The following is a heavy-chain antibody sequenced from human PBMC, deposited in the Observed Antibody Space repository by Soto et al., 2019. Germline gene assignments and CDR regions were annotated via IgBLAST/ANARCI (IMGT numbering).Heavy chain of an antibody. CDR3: ARDLEKKYYDFWSGSTYYYGMDV. V-gene: IGHV3-33*01. J-gene: IGHJ6*02. CDR2: IWYDGSNK. D-gene: IGHD3-3*01. CDR1: GFTFSSYG. Sequence: GGSLRLSCAASGFTFSSYGMHWVRQAPGKGLEWVAVIWYDGSNKYYTDSVKGRFTISRDNSKNTLYLQMNSLRAEDTAVYYCARDLEKKYYDFWSGSTYYYGMDVWGQGTTVTVSS.